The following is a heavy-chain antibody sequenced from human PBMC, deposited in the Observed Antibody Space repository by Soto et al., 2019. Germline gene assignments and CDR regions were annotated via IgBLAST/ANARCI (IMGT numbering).Heavy chain of an antibody. V-gene: IGHV3-53*01. J-gene: IGHJ4*02. CDR3: ARAGEGWCELDY. D-gene: IGHD2-21*01. CDR1: GFTVSSNY. CDR2: IYGGGST. Sequence: EVQLVESGGGLIQPGGSLRLSCAASGFTVSSNYMSWVRQAPGKGLEWVSVIYGGGSTYYADSVKGRFTISRDNSKKTLYLQMNGLRAEDTAVYYRARAGEGWCELDYWGQGTLVTVSS.